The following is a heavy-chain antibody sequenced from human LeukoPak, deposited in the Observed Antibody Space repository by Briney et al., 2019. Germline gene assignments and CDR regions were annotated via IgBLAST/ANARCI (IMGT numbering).Heavy chain of an antibody. CDR2: ISSSSSYI. Sequence: GGSLRLSCAASGFTFSSYSMNWVRQAPGKGLEWVSSISSSSSYIYYADSVKGRFTISRDNAKNSLYLQMTSLRAEDTAVYYCARVAHYCSSTSCYVDYWGQGTLVTVSS. CDR1: GFTFSSYS. V-gene: IGHV3-21*01. J-gene: IGHJ4*02. D-gene: IGHD2-2*01. CDR3: ARVAHYCSSTSCYVDY.